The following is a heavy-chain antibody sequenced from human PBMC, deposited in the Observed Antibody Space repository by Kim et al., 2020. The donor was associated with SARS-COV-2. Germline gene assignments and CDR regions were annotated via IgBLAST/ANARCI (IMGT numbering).Heavy chain of an antibody. D-gene: IGHD3-3*01. CDR2: EK. V-gene: IGHV3-7*01. Sequence: EKYYVDSVKGRFAISRDNAKNSLYLQMNSLRAEDTAVYYCARDRNRFADYWGQGTLVNVSS. J-gene: IGHJ4*02. CDR3: ARDRNRFADY.